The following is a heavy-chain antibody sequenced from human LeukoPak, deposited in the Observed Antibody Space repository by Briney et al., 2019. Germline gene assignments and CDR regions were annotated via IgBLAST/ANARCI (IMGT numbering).Heavy chain of an antibody. V-gene: IGHV3-73*01. J-gene: IGHJ5*02. CDR3: TGDSGTYNWFDP. D-gene: IGHD1-26*01. Sequence: GGSLRLSCAASGFTFSGSAIHWVRQSSGKGLEWVGQIDKKDKGYATATAYAASVKGRFTISRDDSINTAYLQMKSLKTEDTALYYCTGDSGTYNWFDPWGQGTLVTVSS. CDR1: GFTFSGSA. CDR2: IDKKDKGYATAT.